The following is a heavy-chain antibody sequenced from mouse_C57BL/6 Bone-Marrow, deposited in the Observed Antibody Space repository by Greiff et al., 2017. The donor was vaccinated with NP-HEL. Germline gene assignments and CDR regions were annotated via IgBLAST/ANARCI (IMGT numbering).Heavy chain of an antibody. Sequence: DVMLVESGGGLVQPGGSLKLSCAASGFTFSDYGMAWVRQAPRKGTEWVAFISNLACSIYYADTVTGRFTISRENAKITLYLEMSSLRSEDTAMYYCARHGDCDYFDYWGQGTTLTVSS. D-gene: IGHD2-13*01. J-gene: IGHJ2*01. V-gene: IGHV5-15*01. CDR2: ISNLACSI. CDR3: ARHGDCDYFDY. CDR1: GFTFSDYG.